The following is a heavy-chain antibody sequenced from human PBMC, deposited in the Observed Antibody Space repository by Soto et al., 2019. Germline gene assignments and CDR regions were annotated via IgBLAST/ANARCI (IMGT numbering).Heavy chain of an antibody. CDR2: IYYSGVT. V-gene: IGHV4-31*03. CDR3: ARVLRGRGSGRFDP. Sequence: QVQLQESGPGLVKPSQTLSLTCTVSGDSITSGGYYWTWIRQHPGKGLEWIGYIYYSGVTYYNPARKSRVSIAVDRSKNQFSLKLSSVAAAGTAMYYCARVLRGRGSGRFDPWGQGTLVTVSS. CDR1: GDSITSGGYY. D-gene: IGHD3-10*01. J-gene: IGHJ5*02.